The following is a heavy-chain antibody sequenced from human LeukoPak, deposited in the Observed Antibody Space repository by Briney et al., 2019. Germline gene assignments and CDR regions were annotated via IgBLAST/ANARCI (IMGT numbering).Heavy chain of an antibody. CDR2: IRYDGSNK. V-gene: IGHV3-30*02. CDR1: GFTFSSYG. CDR3: ARDRYGQQRGRRRGIADYYMDV. D-gene: IGHD6-13*01. Sequence: PGGSLRLSCAASGFTFSSYGMHWVRQAPGKGLEWVAFIRYDGSNKYYADSVKGRFTISRDNSKNTLYLQMNSLRAEDTAVYYCARDRYGQQRGRRRGIADYYMDVWGKGTTVTVSS. J-gene: IGHJ6*03.